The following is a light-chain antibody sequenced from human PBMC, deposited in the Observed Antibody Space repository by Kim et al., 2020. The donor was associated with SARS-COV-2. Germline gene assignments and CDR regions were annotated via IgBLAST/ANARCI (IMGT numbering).Light chain of an antibody. CDR1: QGINND. V-gene: IGKV1-27*01. J-gene: IGKJ1*01. CDR3: QKYNGAPWT. Sequence: ASVGDRVNITCRASQGINNDLAWYQQKPGKVPKVLIYAASALQSGVPSRFSGSGSGTDFTLTISSLQPEDVGTYYCQKYNGAPWTFGQGTKVDIK. CDR2: AAS.